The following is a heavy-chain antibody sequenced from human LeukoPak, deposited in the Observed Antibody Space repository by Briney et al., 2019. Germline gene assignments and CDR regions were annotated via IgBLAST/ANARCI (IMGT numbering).Heavy chain of an antibody. D-gene: IGHD5-12*01. CDR3: ARLRRRDYFDY. Sequence: ASVKVSCKASGGTFSSYAISWVRQAPGQGLEWMGGIIPIFGTANYAQKFQGRVTITADESTSTAYMELSSLRSEDAAVYYCARLRRRDYFDYWGQGTLATVSS. CDR1: GGTFSSYA. J-gene: IGHJ4*02. CDR2: IIPIFGTA. V-gene: IGHV1-69*13.